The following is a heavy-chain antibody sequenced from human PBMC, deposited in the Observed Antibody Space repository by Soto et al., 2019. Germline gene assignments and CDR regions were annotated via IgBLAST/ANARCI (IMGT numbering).Heavy chain of an antibody. CDR3: ERGVAGSGFDL. V-gene: IGHV6-1*01. CDR1: GDSVSSNTAA. D-gene: IGHD6-19*01. Sequence: PSQTLSLTCAISGDSVSSNTAAWNWIRSSPSRGLEWLGRTYYRSNWRHDYAVSVKSRITVNPDTSKNHFSLQLNSVTPDDTAVYSCERGVAGSGFDLWGQGTLVTVSS. J-gene: IGHJ4*02. CDR2: TYYRSNWRH.